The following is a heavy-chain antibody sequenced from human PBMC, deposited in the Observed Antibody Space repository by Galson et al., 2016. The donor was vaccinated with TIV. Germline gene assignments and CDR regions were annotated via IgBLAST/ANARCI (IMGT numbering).Heavy chain of an antibody. CDR1: GFAFSNYW. V-gene: IGHV3-7*01. J-gene: IGHJ4*02. CDR3: ARALGYAEDI. CDR2: IKDDGSDN. D-gene: IGHD5-12*01. Sequence: SLRLTCAATGFAFSNYWVNWVRHAPGKGRERVANIKDDGSDNNYVDSVWGRFTISRDNAKNSLFLQMNSLRVEDTAVYFCARALGYAEDIWGQGTLVTVSS.